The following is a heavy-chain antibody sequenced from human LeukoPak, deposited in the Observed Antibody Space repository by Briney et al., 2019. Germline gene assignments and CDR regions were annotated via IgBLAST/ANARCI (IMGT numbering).Heavy chain of an antibody. CDR1: GYTLTELS. Sequence: ASVKVSCKVSGYTLTELSMHWVRQAPGKGLEWLGGFDPEDGETIYAQKFQGRVTMTEDTSTDTAYMELSSLRSEDTAVYYCATFKEVYDSSGFYWGQGTLVTVSS. D-gene: IGHD3-22*01. CDR2: FDPEDGET. J-gene: IGHJ4*02. V-gene: IGHV1-24*01. CDR3: ATFKEVYDSSGFY.